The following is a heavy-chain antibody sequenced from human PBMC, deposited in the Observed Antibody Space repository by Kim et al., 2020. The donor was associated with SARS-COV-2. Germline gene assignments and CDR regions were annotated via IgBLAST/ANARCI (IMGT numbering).Heavy chain of an antibody. CDR2: IFYSGST. D-gene: IGHD4-17*01. Sequence: SETLSLTCTVSGGSISSGGYYWSWIRHLPGKGLEWIGYIFYSGSTYYNPSLQSRVTISVDASKNQFSLRLSSVTAADTAVYYCARDGSTVTTNFYYGMDV. J-gene: IGHJ6*01. CDR1: GGSISSGGYY. V-gene: IGHV4-31*03. CDR3: ARDGSTVTTNFYYGMDV.